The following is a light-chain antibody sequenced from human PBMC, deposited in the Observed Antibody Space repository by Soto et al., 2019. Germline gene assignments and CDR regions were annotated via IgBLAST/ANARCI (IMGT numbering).Light chain of an antibody. CDR1: SSDVGGYNY. CDR3: SSYTSSSTLV. V-gene: IGLV2-14*01. J-gene: IGLJ1*01. CDR2: DVS. Sequence: QSVLTQHASVSGSPGQSITISCTGTSSDVGGYNYVSWYQQHPGKAPKLMIYDVSNRPSGVSNRFSGSKSGNTASLTISGLQAEDEADYYCSSYTSSSTLVFGTGTKVTVL.